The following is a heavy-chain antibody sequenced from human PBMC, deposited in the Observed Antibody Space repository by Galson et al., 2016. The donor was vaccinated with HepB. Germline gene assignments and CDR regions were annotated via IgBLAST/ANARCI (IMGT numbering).Heavy chain of an antibody. CDR2: ISWNSGGT. D-gene: IGHD5-18*01. J-gene: IGHJ4*02. CDR3: AKDLPPDTGMGGFDY. V-gene: IGHV3-9*01. CDR1: GFRFADHA. Sequence: SLRLSCATSGFRFADHAMPWVRQVPGKGLEWVSGISWNSGGTGYADSVKGRFTISRDNAKNSLYLQMNSLRAEDTALYYCAKDLPPDTGMGGFDYWGQGTLVTVAS.